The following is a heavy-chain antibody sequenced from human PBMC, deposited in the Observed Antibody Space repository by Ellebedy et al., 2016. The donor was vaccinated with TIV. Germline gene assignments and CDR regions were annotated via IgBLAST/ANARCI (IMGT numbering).Heavy chain of an antibody. CDR1: GGTFSSYA. V-gene: IGHV1-69*13. Sequence: AASVKVSCKASGGTFSSYAISWVRQAPGQGLEWMGGIIPIFGTANYAQKFQGRVTITADESTSTAYMELSSLRSEDTAVYYCARDLGGEPIPSYGMDVWGQGTTVTVSS. CDR2: IIPIFGTA. CDR3: ARDLGGEPIPSYGMDV. D-gene: IGHD2-21*01. J-gene: IGHJ6*02.